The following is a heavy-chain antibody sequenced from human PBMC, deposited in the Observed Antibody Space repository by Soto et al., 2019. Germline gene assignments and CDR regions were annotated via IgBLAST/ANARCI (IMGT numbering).Heavy chain of an antibody. Sequence: ASVKVSCKASGYTFTSYGISWVRQAPGQGLEWVGWISAYNGNTNYAQKLQGRVTMTTDTSTSTAYMELRSLRSDDTAVYYCARGGLYSSSWYLTYYSYGMDVWGQGTTVTVSS. CDR1: GYTFTSYG. J-gene: IGHJ6*02. V-gene: IGHV1-18*04. CDR3: ARGGLYSSSWYLTYYSYGMDV. CDR2: ISAYNGNT. D-gene: IGHD6-13*01.